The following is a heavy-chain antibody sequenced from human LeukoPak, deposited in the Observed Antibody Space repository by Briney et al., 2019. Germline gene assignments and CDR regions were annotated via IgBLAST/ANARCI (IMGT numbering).Heavy chain of an antibody. V-gene: IGHV4-34*10. CDR3: VSARELPGLDPTGDY. J-gene: IGHJ4*02. D-gene: IGHD1-26*01. CDR1: GGSLSGYY. CDR2: INHCGST. Sequence: PSETLSLTCAVYGGSLSGYYWSWTRHPPPPGLEWIGDINHCGSTNYYPYLNSRIPLSLATSKYQFSLSLNPLTATDTAAYFFVSARELPGLDPTGDYWGQGTLVTVSS.